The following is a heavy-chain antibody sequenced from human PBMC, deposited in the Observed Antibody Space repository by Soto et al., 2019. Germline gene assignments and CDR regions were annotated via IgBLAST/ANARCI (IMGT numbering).Heavy chain of an antibody. V-gene: IGHV3-30-3*01. CDR1: GFTFSSYA. D-gene: IGHD4-17*01. CDR3: ARAFGDYVFSDY. Sequence: SLRLSCAASGFTFSSYAMHWVRQAPGKGLEWVAVISYDGSNKYYADSVKGRFTISRDNSKNTLYLQMNSLRDEDTAVYYCARAFGDYVFSDYWGQGTLVTVSS. CDR2: ISYDGSNK. J-gene: IGHJ4*02.